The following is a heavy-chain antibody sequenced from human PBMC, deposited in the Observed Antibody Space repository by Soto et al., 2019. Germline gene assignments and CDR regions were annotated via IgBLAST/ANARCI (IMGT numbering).Heavy chain of an antibody. CDR2: ISWDGSNK. CDR3: AKDFSFFLRIKHCYYYGMAV. J-gene: IGHJ6*02. Sequence: QVQLVESGGGVVQPGRSLRLSCAASGFTFSSYGMHWVRQAPGKGLEWVAVISWDGSNKYYADSVKGRFTISRDNSKNTRYMQVNSLRAEDTAVYYCAKDFSFFLRIKHCYYYGMAVWGQGTTVTVSS. CDR1: GFTFSSYG. V-gene: IGHV3-30*18. D-gene: IGHD3-3*01.